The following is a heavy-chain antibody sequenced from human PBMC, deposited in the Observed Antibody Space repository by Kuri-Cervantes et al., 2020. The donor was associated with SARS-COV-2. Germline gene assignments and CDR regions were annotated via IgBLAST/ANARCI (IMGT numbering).Heavy chain of an antibody. CDR1: GFTFSRSA. CDR3: ARATTARAPRSAFDI. D-gene: IGHD4-11*01. CDR2: ISGSGDRT. V-gene: IGHV3-23*01. Sequence: GGSLRLSCEASGFTFSRSAMSWVRQAPGKGLEWVSVISGSGDRTYYADSVKGRFTISRDNAKNTLYLQMNSLRAEDTAVYYCARATTARAPRSAFDIWGQGTMVTVSS. J-gene: IGHJ3*02.